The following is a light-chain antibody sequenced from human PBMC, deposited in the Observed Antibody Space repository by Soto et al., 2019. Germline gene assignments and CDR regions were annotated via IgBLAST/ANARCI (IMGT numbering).Light chain of an antibody. V-gene: IGLV3-25*03. CDR3: QSADSSGNYEV. CDR1: ALRKQY. J-gene: IGLJ3*02. CDR2: KDS. Sequence: SYELTQPPSVSVCPGQRARLTCPGDALRKQYAYWYQQKPGQAPMLVIYKDSERPSGIPARISDSSSRTTVTLTISGVKAEDDADYYGQSADSSGNYEVFGGGTKLTVL.